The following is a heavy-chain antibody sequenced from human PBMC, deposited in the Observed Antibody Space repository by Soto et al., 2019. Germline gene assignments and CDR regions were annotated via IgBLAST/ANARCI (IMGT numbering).Heavy chain of an antibody. CDR3: ARPYYDFWSGHPNSNWFDP. Sequence: ASVKVSCKVSGYTLTELSMHWVRQAPGKGLEWMGGFDPEDGETIYAQKFQGRVTMTEDTSTGTAYMELSSLRSEDTAVYYCARPYYDFWSGHPNSNWFDPWGQGTLVTVSS. CDR2: FDPEDGET. J-gene: IGHJ5*02. CDR1: GYTLTELS. V-gene: IGHV1-24*01. D-gene: IGHD3-3*01.